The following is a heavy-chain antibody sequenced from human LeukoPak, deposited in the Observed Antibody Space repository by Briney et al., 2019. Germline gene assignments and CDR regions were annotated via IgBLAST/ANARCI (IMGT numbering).Heavy chain of an antibody. V-gene: IGHV3-33*08. D-gene: IGHD6-19*01. CDR1: GFTFSSYG. Sequence: GGSLRLSCAASGFTFSSYGMHWVRQAPGKGLEWVAVIWYDGSNTYYADSVKGRFTISRDNSKNTLYLQMNSLRAEDTAVYYCARDGGAVVGNYFDYWGQGTLVTVSS. J-gene: IGHJ4*02. CDR3: ARDGGAVVGNYFDY. CDR2: IWYDGSNT.